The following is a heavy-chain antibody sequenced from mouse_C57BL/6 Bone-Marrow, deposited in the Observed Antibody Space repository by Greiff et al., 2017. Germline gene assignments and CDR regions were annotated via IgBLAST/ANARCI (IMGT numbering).Heavy chain of an antibody. D-gene: IGHD4-1*01. V-gene: IGHV5-9-1*02. CDR2: ISSGGDYI. CDR1: GFTFSSYA. Sequence: EVKLQESGEGLVKPGGSLKISCAASGFTFSSYAMSWVRQTPEKRLEWVAYISSGGDYIYYADTVKGRFTISRDNARNTLYLQMSSLKSEDTAMYYCTRWITGFDYWGQGTTLTVSS. CDR3: TRWITGFDY. J-gene: IGHJ2*01.